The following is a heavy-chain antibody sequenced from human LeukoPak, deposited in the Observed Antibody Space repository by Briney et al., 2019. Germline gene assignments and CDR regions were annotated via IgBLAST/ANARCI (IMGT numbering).Heavy chain of an antibody. Sequence: GASVKVSCKASGYRFISHYIHWVRQAPGQGPEWLGWMHAGNGNTRYPEKFEGRVTMTRDPSSNTAYMDLSSLRSDDTAVYYCAREGSYCVGGDCYSFDFWGQGTLVTVSS. CDR2: MHAGNGNT. D-gene: IGHD2-21*02. CDR3: AREGSYCVGGDCYSFDF. V-gene: IGHV1-2*02. CDR1: GYRFISHY. J-gene: IGHJ4*02.